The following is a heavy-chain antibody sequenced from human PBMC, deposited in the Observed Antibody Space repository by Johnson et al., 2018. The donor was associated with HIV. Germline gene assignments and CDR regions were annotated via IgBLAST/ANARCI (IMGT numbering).Heavy chain of an antibody. CDR3: ATGSPTVTTNAFDI. V-gene: IGHV3-64*04. CDR2: ISSNGGST. CDR1: GFTFSSYA. D-gene: IGHD4-17*01. Sequence: QVQLVESGGGLVQPGGSLRLSCAASGFTFSSYAMHWVRQAPGKGLEYVSAISSNGGSTYYADSVKGRFTISRDNSKNTLYLQMNSLRAEDPAVYYCATGSPTVTTNAFDIWGQGTMVTVSS. J-gene: IGHJ3*02.